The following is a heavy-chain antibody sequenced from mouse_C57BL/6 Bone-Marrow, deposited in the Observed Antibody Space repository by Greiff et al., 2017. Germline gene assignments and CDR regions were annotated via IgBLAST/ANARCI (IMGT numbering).Heavy chain of an antibody. CDR1: GYTFTSYW. J-gene: IGHJ3*01. CDR3: AREELGFLRFAY. Sequence: QVQLQQPGAELVMPGASVKLSCKASGYTFTSYWMHWVKQRPGQGLEWIGEIDPSDSSTNYNHKFKGKSTLTVDKSSSTAYMQLSSLTSEDAAVYYCAREELGFLRFAYWGQGTLVTVSA. V-gene: IGHV1-69*01. CDR2: IDPSDSST.